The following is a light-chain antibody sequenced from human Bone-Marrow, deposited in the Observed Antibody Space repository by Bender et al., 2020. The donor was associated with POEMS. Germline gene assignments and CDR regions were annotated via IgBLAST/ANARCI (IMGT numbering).Light chain of an antibody. CDR1: DSNFGGNN. V-gene: IGLV1-44*01. CDR2: SNY. CDR3: QSYDTSLSQV. Sequence: QSVLTQPPSASGTPGQSVIISCSGTDSNFGGNNVNWYQHLPGTAPRLVVYSNYQRPSGVPARFSGSKSGTSASLAITGLQAEDEADYYCQSYDTSLSQVFGGGTKVTVL. J-gene: IGLJ3*02.